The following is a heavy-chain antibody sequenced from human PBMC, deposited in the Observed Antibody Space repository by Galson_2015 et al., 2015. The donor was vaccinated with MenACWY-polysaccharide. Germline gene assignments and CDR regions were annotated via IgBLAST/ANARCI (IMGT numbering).Heavy chain of an antibody. CDR2: TNGDGRAT. CDR3: ARAGGTYCSGGNCGFTCFGP. J-gene: IGHJ5*02. D-gene: IGHD2-15*01. CDR1: GFTFSSYW. Sequence: SLRLSCAASGFTFSSYWMHWVRQAPGKGPVWVARTNGDGRATGYADSVKGRFIISRDNAKNTLYLQMNSLRAEDTAMYYCARAGGTYCSGGNCGFTCFGPWGQGTLVTVSS. V-gene: IGHV3-74*01.